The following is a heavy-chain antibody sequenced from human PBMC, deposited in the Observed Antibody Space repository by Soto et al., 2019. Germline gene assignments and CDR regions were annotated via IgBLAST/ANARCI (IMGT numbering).Heavy chain of an antibody. CDR2: IYNIGGT. Sequence: QVQLQESGPGLVKPSETLSLTCTVSGASISSYHWSWIRQAPGKGLEWMGYIYNIGGTNYNPSLKSRVTISSDTSKNQFSLKGTSVTAADTAVYYCARDNAYYYGSGTFSHWFDPWGQGTLVTVSS. J-gene: IGHJ5*02. CDR1: GASISSYH. D-gene: IGHD3-10*01. V-gene: IGHV4-59*01. CDR3: ARDNAYYYGSGTFSHWFDP.